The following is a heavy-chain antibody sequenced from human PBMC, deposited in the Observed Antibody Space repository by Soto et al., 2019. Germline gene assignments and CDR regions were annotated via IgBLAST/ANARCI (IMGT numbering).Heavy chain of an antibody. CDR3: ARAENY. Sequence: EVQLVESGGGLVQPGGSLRLSCAASGFTFSDHYMDWVRQAPGKGLEWVGHIRNKANSYTTEYAASVKGRFTISRDDSKYSLYLQMNSLKTEDTAVYYCARAENYWGQGTLVTVSS. V-gene: IGHV3-72*01. CDR2: IRNKANSYTT. J-gene: IGHJ4*02. CDR1: GFTFSDHY.